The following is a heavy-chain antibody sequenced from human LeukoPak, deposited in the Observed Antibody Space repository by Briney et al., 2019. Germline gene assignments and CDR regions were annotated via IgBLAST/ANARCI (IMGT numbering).Heavy chain of an antibody. CDR2: ISSGGGVT. CDR1: DFSFRTYS. J-gene: IGHJ4*02. Sequence: GSLRLSCGASDFSFRTYSMIWARQTPGTGLEWISYISSGGGVTHYAESVKGRFSISRDNAKNSLFLQMNRLKDEDTAVYYCARVGVGDWGSVWDHWGQGVRVTVSS. V-gene: IGHV3-48*02. D-gene: IGHD3-16*01. CDR3: ARVGVGDWGSVWDH.